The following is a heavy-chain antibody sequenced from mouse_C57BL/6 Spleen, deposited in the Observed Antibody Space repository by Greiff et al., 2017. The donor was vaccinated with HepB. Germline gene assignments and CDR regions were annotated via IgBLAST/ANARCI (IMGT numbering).Heavy chain of an antibody. Sequence: VKLVESGPGLVQPSQSLSITCTVSGFSLTSYGVHWVRQSPGKGLEWLGVIWSGGSTDYNAAFISRLSISKDNSKSQVFFKMNSLQADDTAIYYCARNRDWDGDAMDYWGQGTSVTVSS. CDR2: IWSGGST. CDR1: GFSLTSYG. D-gene: IGHD4-1*01. V-gene: IGHV2-2*01. CDR3: ARNRDWDGDAMDY. J-gene: IGHJ4*01.